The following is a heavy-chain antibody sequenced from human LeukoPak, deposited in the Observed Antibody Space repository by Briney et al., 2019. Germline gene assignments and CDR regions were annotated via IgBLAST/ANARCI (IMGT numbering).Heavy chain of an antibody. CDR1: GYTFTSYA. D-gene: IGHD3-10*01. CDR3: ARGHGSGSANYFDP. J-gene: IGHJ5*02. CDR2: ISAYSGNT. V-gene: IGHV1-18*01. Sequence: GASVKVSCKASGYTFTSYAISWVRQAPGQGLEWMGWISAYSGNTNYARNLQGRVTMTTDTSTSTAYIELSSLRSEDTAVYYCARGHGSGSANYFDPWGQGTLVTVSS.